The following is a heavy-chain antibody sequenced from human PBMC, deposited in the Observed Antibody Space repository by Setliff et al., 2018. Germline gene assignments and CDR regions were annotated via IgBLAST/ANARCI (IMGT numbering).Heavy chain of an antibody. CDR3: AGGRRYDYGWDFDY. V-gene: IGHV4-38-2*02. D-gene: IGHD4-17*01. CDR1: GYSISSGHY. J-gene: IGHJ4*02. Sequence: SETLSLTCTVSGYSISSGHYWGWIRQPPGKGLEWIGSISHSGSTYYNPSLRSRVTISLDTSKNQFSPKLTSVTAADTAVYYCAGGRRYDYGWDFDYWGQGTLVTV. CDR2: ISHSGST.